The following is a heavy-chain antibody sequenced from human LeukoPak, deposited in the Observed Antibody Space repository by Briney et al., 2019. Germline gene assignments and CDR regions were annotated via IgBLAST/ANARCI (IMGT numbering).Heavy chain of an antibody. CDR3: ARRLISGGYVDY. CDR1: GYTFTSYG. V-gene: IGHV1-18*01. J-gene: IGHJ4*02. D-gene: IGHD1-26*01. Sequence: EASVKVSCKASGYTFTSYGINWVRQAPGQGLEWMGWISAYNGNTNYAQKLQGRVTMTTDTSTSTAYMELRSLRSDDTAVYYCARRLISGGYVDYWGQGTLVTVSS. CDR2: ISAYNGNT.